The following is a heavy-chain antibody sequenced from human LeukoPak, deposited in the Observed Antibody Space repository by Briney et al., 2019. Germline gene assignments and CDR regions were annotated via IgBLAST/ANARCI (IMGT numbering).Heavy chain of an antibody. D-gene: IGHD1-14*01. J-gene: IGHJ6*03. CDR3: AKSSRTLNYYMDV. CDR2: ISWDGGST. CDR1: GFTFDDYA. V-gene: IGHV3-43D*03. Sequence: PGGSLRLSCAASGFTFDDYAMHWVRQAPGKGLEWVSLISWDGGSTYYADSVKGRFTISRDNSKNSLYLQMNSLRAEDTALYYCAKSSRTLNYYMDVWGKGTTVTVSS.